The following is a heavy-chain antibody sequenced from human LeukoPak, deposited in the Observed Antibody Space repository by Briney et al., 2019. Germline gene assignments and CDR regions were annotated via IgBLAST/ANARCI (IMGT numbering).Heavy chain of an antibody. CDR3: ARPPFITVADPFDL. J-gene: IGHJ4*02. Sequence: PGGSLRLSCAASGFAFSTFWIHWVRQTPGKRLEWVAGIYNDGSNINYADSVMGRFTISRDNARNTVYLQMDNLRTEDTSVYYCARPPFITVADPFDLWGQGTLVTVSS. CDR2: IYNDGSNI. V-gene: IGHV3-74*01. CDR1: GFAFSTFW. D-gene: IGHD6-19*01.